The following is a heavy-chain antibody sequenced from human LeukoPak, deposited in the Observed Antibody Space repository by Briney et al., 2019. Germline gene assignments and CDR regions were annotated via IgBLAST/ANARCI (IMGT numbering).Heavy chain of an antibody. V-gene: IGHV4-4*07. J-gene: IGHJ1*01. CDR3: ARQEYYYDSSGYRAEYFQH. CDR2: IYTSGST. CDR1: GGSISSYY. D-gene: IGHD3-22*01. Sequence: SETLSLTCTVSGGSISSYYWSWIRQPAGKGLEWIGRIYTSGSTNYNPSLKSRVTMSVDTSKNQFSLKLSSVTAADTAAYYCARQEYYYDSSGYRAEYFQHWGQGTLVTVSS.